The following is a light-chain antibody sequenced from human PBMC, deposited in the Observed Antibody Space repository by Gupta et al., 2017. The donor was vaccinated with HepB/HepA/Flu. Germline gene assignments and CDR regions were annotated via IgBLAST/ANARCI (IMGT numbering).Light chain of an antibody. CDR1: QSISYF. Sequence: EIVLTQSPSTLSFSSGERATLSCRASQSISYFLDWYQQQPAQAPSLLIYDASNRASGIPDRFSGSGCGTDFTLTISSREPEDFAVYYCQQRSNCPCAVGHGTTVDIK. CDR3: QQRSNCPCA. V-gene: IGKV3-11*01. CDR2: DAS. J-gene: IGKJ3*01.